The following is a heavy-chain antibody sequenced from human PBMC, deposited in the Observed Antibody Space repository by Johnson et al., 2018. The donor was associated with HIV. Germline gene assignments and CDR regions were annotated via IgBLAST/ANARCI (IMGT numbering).Heavy chain of an antibody. CDR3: AKDNPRLGGAFDI. J-gene: IGHJ3*02. CDR2: ISGSGGST. V-gene: IGHV3-23*04. CDR1: GFTFSSYA. D-gene: IGHD3-16*01. Sequence: VYLVESGGGLVQPGGSLRLSCAASGFTFSSYAMSWVRQAPGKGLEWVSAISGSGGSTYYAESVKGRFTISRDNSKNTLYLQMHSLRAEDTAIYYCAKDNPRLGGAFDIWGQGTMVTVSS.